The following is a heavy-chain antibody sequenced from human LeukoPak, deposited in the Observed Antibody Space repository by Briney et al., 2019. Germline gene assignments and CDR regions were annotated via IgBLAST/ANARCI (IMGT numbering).Heavy chain of an antibody. Sequence: GGSLRLSCAASGFTFSTYNMNWVRQAPGKGLEWVSYISTDSDSIYYADSVKGRFTISRDNAQNSLYLQTNRLRDEDTAVYYCAKTYSRESGYDFFFHYWGQGTRVTVSS. CDR1: GFTFSTYN. V-gene: IGHV3-48*02. J-gene: IGHJ4*02. CDR2: ISTDSDSI. CDR3: AKTYSRESGYDFFFHY. D-gene: IGHD5-12*01.